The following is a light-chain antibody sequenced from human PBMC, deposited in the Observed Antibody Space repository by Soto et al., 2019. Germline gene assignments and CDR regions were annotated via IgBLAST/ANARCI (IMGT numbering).Light chain of an antibody. CDR2: DAS. CDR1: QSVSSY. J-gene: IGKJ5*01. CDR3: QQANSFPIT. Sequence: ENVLTPSPAPLSLSPGEKAPLSFRASQSVSSYLAWYQQKPGQAPRLLIYDASNRATGIPARFSGSGSGTDFTLTISSLQPEDFATYFCQQANSFPITFGQGTRLEIK. V-gene: IGKV3-11*01.